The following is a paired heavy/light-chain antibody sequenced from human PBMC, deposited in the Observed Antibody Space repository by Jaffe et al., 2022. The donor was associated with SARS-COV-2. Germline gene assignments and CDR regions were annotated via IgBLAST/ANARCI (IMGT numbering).Heavy chain of an antibody. V-gene: IGHV3-30-3*01. CDR3: AEAYSSRGH. J-gene: IGHJ4*02. CDR1: GFTFRNYA. D-gene: IGHD5-12*01. CDR2: ITRDGSNK. Sequence: QVQLVESGGGVVQPGTSLRLSCAVSGFTFRNYAMQWVRQAPGKGLEWVAHITRDGSNKDHADSVKGRFTISRDNSKNTLYLQMNSLRVEDTAVYYCAEAYSSRGHWGQGTLVTVSS.
Light chain of an antibody. CDR2: EVS. CDR1: SNDVGGYNY. V-gene: IGLV2-14*01. CDR3: SSYTRTSTLV. Sequence: QSALTQPASVSGSPGQSITISCTGTSNDVGGYNYVSWYQQHPGRAPKLLIYEVSYRPSGVPDRFSGSKSGNTASLAISGLQTEDEAHYYCSSYTRTSTLVFGGGTKVTVL. J-gene: IGLJ3*02.